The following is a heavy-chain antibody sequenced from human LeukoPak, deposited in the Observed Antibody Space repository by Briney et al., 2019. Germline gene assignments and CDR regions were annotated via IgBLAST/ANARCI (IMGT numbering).Heavy chain of an antibody. CDR2: IYSGGST. Sequence: GGSLRLSCAASGFTVSSNYMSWVRHAPGKGPEWVSVIYSGGSTYYADSVKGRFTISRDNSKNTLYLQMNSLRAEDTAVYYCARDRGWFDAFDIWGQGTMVTVSS. CDR1: GFTVSSNY. V-gene: IGHV3-53*01. J-gene: IGHJ3*02. CDR3: ARDRGWFDAFDI. D-gene: IGHD2-15*01.